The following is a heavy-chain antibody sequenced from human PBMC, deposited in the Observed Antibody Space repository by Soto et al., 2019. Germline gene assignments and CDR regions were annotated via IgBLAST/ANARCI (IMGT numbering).Heavy chain of an antibody. CDR3: ARSEATGLDY. CDR2: AHHSGRT. CDR1: GCSMTSSNW. V-gene: IGHV4-4*02. J-gene: IGHJ4*02. Sequence: SETLSLTCTFSGCSMTSSNWWNWVRQSPGKGLEWTGEAHHSGRTNYNPSLKSRVTISVDKSKNHFSLKLSSVTAADTAVYYCARSEATGLDYWGQGTLVTVSS. D-gene: IGHD1-26*01.